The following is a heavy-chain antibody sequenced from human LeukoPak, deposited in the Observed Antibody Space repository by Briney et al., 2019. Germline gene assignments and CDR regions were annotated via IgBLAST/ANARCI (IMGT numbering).Heavy chain of an antibody. CDR3: ARGLMEEVPGTPFDY. J-gene: IGHJ4*02. V-gene: IGHV3-23*01. D-gene: IGHD1-1*01. CDR2: ISGSGGRT. CDR1: GITFSSYG. Sequence: GGSLRLSCAASGITFSSYGMSWVRQAPGKGLQWVSSISGSGGRTYHADSVKGRFAISRDNSKNTLYLQMNSLRVEDTAVYYCARGLMEEVPGTPFDYWGQGTLVIVSS.